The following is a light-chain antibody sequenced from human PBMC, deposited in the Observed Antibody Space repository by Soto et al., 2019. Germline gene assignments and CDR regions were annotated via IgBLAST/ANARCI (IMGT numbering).Light chain of an antibody. Sequence: EIELTQSPVTLSVSPGERATLSCRASQSVNSNLAWYQQKPGQAPRLLIHSASTRATGIPARFSGSGSGTEFTLTISSLQSEDFVVYYCQQYNNWPRTFGQGTKVEIK. J-gene: IGKJ1*01. CDR1: QSVNSN. CDR3: QQYNNWPRT. V-gene: IGKV3-15*01. CDR2: SAS.